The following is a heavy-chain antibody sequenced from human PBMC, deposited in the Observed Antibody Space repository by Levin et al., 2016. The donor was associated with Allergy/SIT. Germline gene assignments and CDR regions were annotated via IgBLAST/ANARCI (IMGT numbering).Heavy chain of an antibody. D-gene: IGHD5-18*01. CDR2: ISAYNGNT. Sequence: WVRQAPGQGLEWMGWISAYNGNTNYAQKLQGRVTMTTDTSTSTAYMELRSLRSDDTAVYYCAREGWDTAIYYFDYWGQGTLVTSPQ. V-gene: IGHV1-18*01. J-gene: IGHJ4*02. CDR3: AREGWDTAIYYFDY.